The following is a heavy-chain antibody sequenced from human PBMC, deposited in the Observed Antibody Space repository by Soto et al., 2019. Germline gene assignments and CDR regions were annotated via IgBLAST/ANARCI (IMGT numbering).Heavy chain of an antibody. Sequence: SETLSLTCTVSGGSISSYYWSWIRQPPGKGLEWIGYIYYSGSTNYNPSLKSRVTISVDTSKNQFSLKLSSVTAADTAVYYCARRRTIFGVVSWFDPWGQGALVTVS. CDR2: IYYSGST. CDR1: GGSISSYY. V-gene: IGHV4-59*01. J-gene: IGHJ5*02. CDR3: ARRRTIFGVVSWFDP. D-gene: IGHD3-3*01.